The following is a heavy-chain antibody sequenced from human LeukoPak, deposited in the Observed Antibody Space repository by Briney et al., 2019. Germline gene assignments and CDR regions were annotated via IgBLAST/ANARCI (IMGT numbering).Heavy chain of an antibody. Sequence: SETLSLICRVSGGSISGYYWSWIRQPAGKRLEWIGHMNTSGHTNYNSSLMSRVTMSVDTSKNQFSLRLTSVTAADTAVYYCARHWSHSVAQFGRSYWFDPWGQGTLVTVSS. CDR1: GGSISGYY. J-gene: IGHJ5*02. D-gene: IGHD2-15*01. CDR2: MNTSGHT. CDR3: ARHWSHSVAQFGRSYWFDP. V-gene: IGHV4-4*07.